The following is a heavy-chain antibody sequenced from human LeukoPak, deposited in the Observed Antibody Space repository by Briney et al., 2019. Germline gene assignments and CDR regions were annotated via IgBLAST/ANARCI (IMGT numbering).Heavy chain of an antibody. J-gene: IGHJ4*02. V-gene: IGHV4-39*01. CDR1: GGSISSSGYY. CDR3: ARGARDYGY. CDR2: IYHSGST. Sequence: SETPSLTCTVSGGSISSSGYYWGWIRQPPGKGLEWIGSIYHSGSTYYNPSLKSRVTISLDTSKNQFSLKLNSVTAADTAVYYCARGARDYGYWGQGTLVTVSS. D-gene: IGHD4-17*01.